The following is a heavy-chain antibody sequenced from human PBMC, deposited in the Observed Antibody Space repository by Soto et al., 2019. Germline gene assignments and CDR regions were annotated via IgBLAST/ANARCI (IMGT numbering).Heavy chain of an antibody. CDR3: ARRPASASCYDY. Sequence: PGESLKISCKGSGYSFAGYWITWVRQKPGKGLEWMGRIDPSDSQTYYSPSFRGHVTISVTKSITTVFLQWSSLKASDTAMYYCARRPASASCYDYWGQGTLVTVSS. V-gene: IGHV5-10-1*01. CDR2: IDPSDSQT. D-gene: IGHD1-26*01. CDR1: GYSFAGYW. J-gene: IGHJ4*02.